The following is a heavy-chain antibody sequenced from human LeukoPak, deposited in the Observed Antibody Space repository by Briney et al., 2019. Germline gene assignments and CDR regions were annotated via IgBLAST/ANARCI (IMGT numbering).Heavy chain of an antibody. J-gene: IGHJ4*02. CDR1: GVSFSGHY. D-gene: IGHD2-2*01. CDR3: ARGRTGAAALDF. V-gene: IGHV4-34*01. Sequence: SETLSLTCAVYGVSFSGHYWTWIRQPPGKGLEWIGESTHSGSTNYNPPLKSRVTISVDTSKNQFSLKLTSVSAADTAVYHCARGRTGAAALDFWGPGTLVTVSS. CDR2: STHSGST.